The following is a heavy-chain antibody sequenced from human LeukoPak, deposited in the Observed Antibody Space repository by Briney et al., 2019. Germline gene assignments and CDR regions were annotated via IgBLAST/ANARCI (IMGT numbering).Heavy chain of an antibody. V-gene: IGHV4-59*08. CDR1: GVSISDFH. CDR2: ITNSGDA. CDR3: ARHVEHAAYFHH. J-gene: IGHJ4*02. D-gene: IGHD1/OR15-1a*01. Sequence: SETLSLTCTVAGVSISDFHRSWLRQSPEKGLEWIGWITNSGDANYNPSLESRLAMSAETTKRQLSLRVTSVTDADTAVYYCARHVEHAAYFHHWGQGILVTVSS.